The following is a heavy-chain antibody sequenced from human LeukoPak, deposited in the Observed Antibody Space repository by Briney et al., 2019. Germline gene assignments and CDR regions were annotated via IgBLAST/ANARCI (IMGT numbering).Heavy chain of an antibody. D-gene: IGHD2-15*01. J-gene: IGHJ4*02. CDR2: ISGYNGNT. CDR1: GYTFTSYG. V-gene: IGHV1-18*01. CDR3: ARDTGSEVVGATLNY. Sequence: ASVKVSCKASGYTFTSYGISWVRQAPGQGLEWMGWISGYNGNTNYAQKLQGRATMTTDASTSTAYMELRSLRSDDTALYYCARDTGSEVVGATLNYWGQGNLVTVSP.